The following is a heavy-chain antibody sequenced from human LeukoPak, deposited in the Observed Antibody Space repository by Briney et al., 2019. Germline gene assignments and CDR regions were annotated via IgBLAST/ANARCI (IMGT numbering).Heavy chain of an antibody. Sequence: GGSLRLSCAPSGFTVSSKYMTWVRQAPGKGLEWVSVIYSGGSTYYADSVKGRITISRDNSKNTLYLQMNSLRAEDTAVYYCARVRYSSGWLYYFDYWGQGTLVTVSS. CDR2: IYSGGST. D-gene: IGHD6-19*01. J-gene: IGHJ4*02. V-gene: IGHV3-53*01. CDR3: ARVRYSSGWLYYFDY. CDR1: GFTVSSKY.